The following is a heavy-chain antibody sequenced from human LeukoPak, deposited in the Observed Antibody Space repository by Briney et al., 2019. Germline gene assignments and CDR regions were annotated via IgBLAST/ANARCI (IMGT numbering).Heavy chain of an antibody. D-gene: IGHD2-15*01. J-gene: IGHJ4*02. Sequence: KPGGSLRLSCAASGFTFSSYSMNWVRQAPGKGLEWVSSISSSSSYIYYADSVKGRFTISRDNAKNSLYLQMNSLRAEDTAVYYCARWYCSGGSCYSGANYYFDYWGQGTLVTVSS. CDR3: ARWYCSGGSCYSGANYYFDY. V-gene: IGHV3-21*01. CDR2: ISSSSSYI. CDR1: GFTFSSYS.